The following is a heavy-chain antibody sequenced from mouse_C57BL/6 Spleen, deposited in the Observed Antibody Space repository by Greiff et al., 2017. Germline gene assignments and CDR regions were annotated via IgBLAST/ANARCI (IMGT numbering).Heavy chain of an antibody. J-gene: IGHJ3*01. CDR1: GYTFTSYW. CDR2: IYPSDSET. Sequence: VQLQQPGAELVRPGSSVKLSCKASGYTFTSYWMDWVKQRPGQGLEWIGNIYPSDSETHYNQKFKDKATLTVDKSSSTAYMQLSSLTSEDSAVYYCARLVTGTGFAYWGQGTLVTVSA. D-gene: IGHD4-1*01. CDR3: ARLVTGTGFAY. V-gene: IGHV1-61*01.